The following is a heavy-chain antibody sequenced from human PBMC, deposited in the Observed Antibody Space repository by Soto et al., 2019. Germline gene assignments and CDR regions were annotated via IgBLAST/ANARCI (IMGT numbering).Heavy chain of an antibody. CDR1: GFSFSSYG. CDR3: AKAGGKVSTPFDP. CDR2: ISNDGSKK. D-gene: IGHD2-8*01. J-gene: IGHJ5*02. Sequence: GFLRLSCAVSGFSFSSYGMHWVRQAPGKGLEWVAVISNDGSKKYYADSVKDRFAISRDNSKNMLYPQMNSLRAEDTAVYYCAKAGGKVSTPFDPWGQGTLVTVSS. V-gene: IGHV3-30*18.